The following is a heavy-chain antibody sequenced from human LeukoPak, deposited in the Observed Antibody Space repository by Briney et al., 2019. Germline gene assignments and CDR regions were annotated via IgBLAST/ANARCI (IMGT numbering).Heavy chain of an antibody. CDR1: GFSFSSYA. D-gene: IGHD2-15*01. CDR2: ISGSGGST. V-gene: IGHV3-23*01. J-gene: IGHJ4*02. Sequence: PGGSLRLSCGASGFSFSSYAMNWVRQAPGKGLEWVSTISGSGGSTYYADSVKGRFTISRDNSKNTLYLQMNSLRAEDTAVYYCARDLVDYWGQGTLVTVSS. CDR3: ARDLVDY.